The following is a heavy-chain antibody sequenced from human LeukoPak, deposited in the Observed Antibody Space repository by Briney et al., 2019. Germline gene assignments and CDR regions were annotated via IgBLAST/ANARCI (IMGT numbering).Heavy chain of an antibody. J-gene: IGHJ6*03. V-gene: IGHV3-43*02. Sequence: QPGGSLRLSCAASGFTFDDYAMHWVRQAPGKGLEWVSLISGDGGSTYYADSVKGRFTISRDNSKNSLYLQMNSLRTEDTALYYCAKVGVPWWPRTVSYCMDVWGKGTTVTVSS. D-gene: IGHD4-17*01. CDR1: GFTFDDYA. CDR3: AKVGVPWWPRTVSYCMDV. CDR2: ISGDGGST.